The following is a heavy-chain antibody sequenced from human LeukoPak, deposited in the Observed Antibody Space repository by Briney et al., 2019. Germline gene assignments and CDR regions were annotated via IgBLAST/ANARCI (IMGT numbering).Heavy chain of an antibody. D-gene: IGHD4-17*01. J-gene: IGHJ4*02. CDR2: IRYDGSNK. CDR1: GFTFSSYG. Sequence: GGSLRLSCAASGFTFSSYGMHWVRQAPGKGLEWVAFIRYDGSNKYYADSVKGRFTISRDNSKNTLYLQMNSLRAEDTAVYYYAKELFPTYGDPALGSDYWGRGTLVTVSS. V-gene: IGHV3-30*02. CDR3: AKELFPTYGDPALGSDY.